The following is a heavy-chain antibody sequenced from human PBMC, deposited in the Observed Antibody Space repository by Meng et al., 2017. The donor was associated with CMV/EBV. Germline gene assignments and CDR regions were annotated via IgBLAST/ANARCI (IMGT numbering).Heavy chain of an antibody. J-gene: IGHJ4*02. CDR3: AKGVFGTGGATYFDY. CDR1: GFTFDAYN. Sequence: GETLRLSCAASGFTFDAYNMHWVRQAPAEGLEGVTRSSWDGGSTYYADSVKGRFTISRDNSKNSLYLKMNSLRTEDTALYYCAKGVFGTGGATYFDYWGQGTLVTVSS. D-gene: IGHD3-10*01. V-gene: IGHV3-43*01. CDR2: SSWDGGST.